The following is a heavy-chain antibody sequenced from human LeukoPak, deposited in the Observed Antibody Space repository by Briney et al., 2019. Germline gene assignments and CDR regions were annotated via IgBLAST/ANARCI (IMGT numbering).Heavy chain of an antibody. CDR3: ARVGCSGGSCYGGYYYYGMDV. Sequence: PGGCLRLSCAASGFTFSSYAMHWVRQAPGKGLEWVAVISYDGSNKYYADSVKGRFTISRDNSKNTLYLQMNSLRAEDTAVYYCARVGCSGGSCYGGYYYYGMDVWGQGTTVTVSS. J-gene: IGHJ6*02. CDR2: ISYDGSNK. V-gene: IGHV3-30-3*01. D-gene: IGHD2-15*01. CDR1: GFTFSSYA.